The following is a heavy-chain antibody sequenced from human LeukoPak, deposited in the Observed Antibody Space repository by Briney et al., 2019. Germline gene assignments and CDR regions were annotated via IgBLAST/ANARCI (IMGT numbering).Heavy chain of an antibody. J-gene: IGHJ4*02. CDR2: IYYSGST. D-gene: IGHD6-13*01. CDR3: ARYSSSWNFDY. V-gene: IGHV4-39*01. CDR1: GGSISSSSYY. Sequence: PSETLSLTCTVSGGSISSSSYYWGWIRQPPGKGLEWIGSIYYSGSTYYNPSLKSRVTISVDTSKNQFSLKLSSVTAAGTAVYYCARYSSSWNFDYWGQGTLVTVSS.